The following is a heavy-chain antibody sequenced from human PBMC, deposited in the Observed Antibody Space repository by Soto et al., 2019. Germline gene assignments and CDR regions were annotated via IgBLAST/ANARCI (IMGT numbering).Heavy chain of an antibody. D-gene: IGHD2-2*01. Sequence: SETLSLTCAVYGGSFSGYYWSWIRQPPGKGLEWIGEINHSGSTNYNPSLKSRVTISVDTSKNQFSLKLGSVTAADTAVYYCARDWEYCSSTSCNAGFDPWGQGTLVTVS. V-gene: IGHV4-34*01. CDR2: INHSGST. J-gene: IGHJ5*02. CDR1: GGSFSGYY. CDR3: ARDWEYCSSTSCNAGFDP.